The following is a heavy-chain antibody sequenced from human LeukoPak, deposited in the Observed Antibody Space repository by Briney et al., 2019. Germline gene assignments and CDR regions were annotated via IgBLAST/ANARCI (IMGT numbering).Heavy chain of an antibody. Sequence: SETLSLTCTVSGGSISSYYWTWIRQPPGRGLEWIGYIYYSGNTNHNPSLKSRVTISVDTSKNQFSLKLSSVTAADTAVYYCASSDSSGYYDNWGQGTLVTVSS. V-gene: IGHV4-59*01. J-gene: IGHJ4*02. D-gene: IGHD3-22*01. CDR3: ASSDSSGYYDN. CDR1: GGSISSYY. CDR2: IYYSGNT.